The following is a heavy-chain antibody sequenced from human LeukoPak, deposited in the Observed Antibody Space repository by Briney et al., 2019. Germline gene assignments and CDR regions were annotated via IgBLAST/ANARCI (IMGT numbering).Heavy chain of an antibody. CDR3: ARPYDSSGYYIRGAFDI. CDR2: LYFSGST. Sequence: SETLSLTCTVSGGSVNSHYWSWIRQPPGKGLEWIGYLYFSGSTGYNPSLKSRVSISVETSKHQFSLRLSSATAADTAVYYCARPYDSSGYYIRGAFDIWGQGAMVTVS. CDR1: GGSVNSHY. V-gene: IGHV4-59*02. D-gene: IGHD3-22*01. J-gene: IGHJ3*02.